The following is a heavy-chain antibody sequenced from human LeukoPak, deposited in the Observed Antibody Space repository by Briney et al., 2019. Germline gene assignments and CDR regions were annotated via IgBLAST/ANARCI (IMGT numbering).Heavy chain of an antibody. D-gene: IGHD5-18*01. CDR1: GYTFTSYA. CDR3: AIRGYSYGYDY. CDR2: INTNTGNP. Sequence: RASVKVSCKASGYTFTSYAMNWVRQAPGQGLEWMGWINTNTGNPTYAQGFTGRFVFSLDTSVSTAYLQISSLKAEDTAVYYCAIRGYSYGYDYWGQGTLVTVSS. J-gene: IGHJ4*02. V-gene: IGHV7-4-1*02.